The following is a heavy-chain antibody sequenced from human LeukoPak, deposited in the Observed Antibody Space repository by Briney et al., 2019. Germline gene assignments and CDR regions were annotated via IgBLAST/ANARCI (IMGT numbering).Heavy chain of an antibody. CDR2: IYHSGTT. CDR3: ARHIYYYDSSGYVGS. V-gene: IGHV4-38-2*02. CDR1: GYSISSGYY. Sequence: SETLSLTCTVSGYSISSGYYWGWIRQPPGKGLEWIGIIYHSGTTYYSPSLKSRVTISVDTSKNQFSLKLSSVTAADTAVYYCARHIYYYDSSGYVGSWGQGTLVTVSS. D-gene: IGHD3-22*01. J-gene: IGHJ4*02.